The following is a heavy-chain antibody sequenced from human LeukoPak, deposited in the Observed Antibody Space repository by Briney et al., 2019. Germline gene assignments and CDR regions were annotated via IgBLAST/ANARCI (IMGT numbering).Heavy chain of an antibody. D-gene: IGHD6-13*01. CDR2: INPNSGGT. Sequence: GASVKVSCKASGYTFTGYYMHWVRQAPGQGLEWMGWINPNSGGTNYAQKFQGRVTMTTDTSTSTAYMELRSLRSDDTAVYYCARIPVAAAGMGWFDPWGQGTLVTVSS. J-gene: IGHJ5*02. CDR3: ARIPVAAAGMGWFDP. CDR1: GYTFTGYY. V-gene: IGHV1-2*02.